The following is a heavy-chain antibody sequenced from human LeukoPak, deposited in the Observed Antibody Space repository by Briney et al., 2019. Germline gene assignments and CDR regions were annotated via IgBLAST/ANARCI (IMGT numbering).Heavy chain of an antibody. V-gene: IGHV1-18*01. CDR2: ISAYNGNT. D-gene: IGHD3-3*01. J-gene: IGHJ4*02. CDR3: ARDIRFLDTQEIDY. CDR1: GYTFTSYG. Sequence: ASVKVSCKASGYTFTSYGISWVRQAPGQGLEWMGWISAYNGNTNYAQKLQGRVTMTTDTSTSTAYMELSRLRSDDTAVYYCARDIRFLDTQEIDYWGQGTLVTVSS.